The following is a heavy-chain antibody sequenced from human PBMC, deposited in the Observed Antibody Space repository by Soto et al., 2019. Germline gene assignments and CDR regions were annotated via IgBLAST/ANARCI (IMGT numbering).Heavy chain of an antibody. CDR2: ISGSGGST. J-gene: IGHJ4*02. Sequence: EVQLLESGGGLVQPGGSLRLSCAASGFTFSSYAMSWVRQAPGKGLEWVSAISGSGGSTYYADSVKGRFIISRDNSKNTLYLQMNSLRAEDTAVYYCAKDLSPYCGGDCYPYYFDYWGQGTLVTVSS. V-gene: IGHV3-23*01. CDR3: AKDLSPYCGGDCYPYYFDY. D-gene: IGHD2-21*01. CDR1: GFTFSSYA.